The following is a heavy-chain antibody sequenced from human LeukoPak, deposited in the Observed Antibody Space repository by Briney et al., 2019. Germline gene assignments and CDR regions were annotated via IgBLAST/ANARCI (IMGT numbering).Heavy chain of an antibody. D-gene: IGHD2-21*01. CDR3: ARERTLVGGADI. J-gene: IGHJ3*02. CDR1: GGSFSGYY. V-gene: IGHV4-34*01. CDR2: INHSGST. Sequence: PSETLSLTCAVYGGSFSGYYWSWIRQPPGKGLEWIGEINHSGSTNYNPSLKSRVIISVDTSNNQFSLRLSSVTAADTAVYYCARERTLVGGADIWGQGTKVTVSS.